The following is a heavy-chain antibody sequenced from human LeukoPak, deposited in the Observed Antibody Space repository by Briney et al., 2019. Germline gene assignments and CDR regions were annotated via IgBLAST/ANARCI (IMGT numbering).Heavy chain of an antibody. J-gene: IGHJ4*02. D-gene: IGHD1-26*01. Sequence: SCKASGYTFTGYYMHWARQAPGKGLEWVAVIWNDGSDKYYADSVKGRFTISRDNSKNTLYLQMNSLRAEDTAVYYCAKPTRGSGSFLIDFWGQGTLVTVSS. CDR1: GYTFTGYY. CDR2: IWNDGSDK. CDR3: AKPTRGSGSFLIDF. V-gene: IGHV3-33*06.